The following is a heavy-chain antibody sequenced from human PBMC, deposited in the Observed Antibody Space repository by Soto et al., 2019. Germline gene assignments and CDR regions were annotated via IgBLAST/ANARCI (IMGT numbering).Heavy chain of an antibody. Sequence: GGSLRLSCAASGFTFSSYSMNWVRQAPGKGLEWVSYISSSSSTIYYADSVKGRFTISRDNAKNSLYLQMNSLRDEDTAVYYCARDLNRGSSWFYYYYGMDVWGQGTTVTVSS. J-gene: IGHJ6*02. CDR2: ISSSSSTI. V-gene: IGHV3-48*02. CDR1: GFTFSSYS. D-gene: IGHD6-13*01. CDR3: ARDLNRGSSWFYYYYGMDV.